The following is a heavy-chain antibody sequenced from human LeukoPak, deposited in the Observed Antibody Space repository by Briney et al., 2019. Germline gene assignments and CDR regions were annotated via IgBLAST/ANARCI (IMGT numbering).Heavy chain of an antibody. V-gene: IGHV4-61*02. J-gene: IGHJ4*02. D-gene: IGHD3-10*01. CDR3: ARGIRRGYFDY. CDR2: IYTSGST. CDR1: GGSISSGSHY. Sequence: SQTLSLTCTVSGGSISSGSHYWSWIRQPAGKGLEWIGRIYTSGSTNCNPSLKSRVTISVDTSKNQFSLKLSSVTAADTAVYYCARGIRRGYFDYWGQGTLVTVSS.